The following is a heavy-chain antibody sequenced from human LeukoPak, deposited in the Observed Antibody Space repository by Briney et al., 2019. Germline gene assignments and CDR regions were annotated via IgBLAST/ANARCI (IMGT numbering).Heavy chain of an antibody. J-gene: IGHJ4*02. V-gene: IGHV3-74*01. CDR2: IIGDGIST. D-gene: IGHD4-23*01. Sequence: PGGSLRLSCAASGFTFSSYWMHWVRQAPGKGLVWVSRIIGDGISTSYADSVEGRFTISRDNAKNTLYLQMNSLRAEDTALYNCARAITVVTPALAYWGQGTIVTVSS. CDR1: GFTFSSYW. CDR3: ARAITVVTPALAY.